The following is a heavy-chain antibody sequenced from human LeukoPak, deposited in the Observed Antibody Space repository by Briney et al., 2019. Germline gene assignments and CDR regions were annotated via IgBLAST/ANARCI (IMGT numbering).Heavy chain of an antibody. D-gene: IGHD3-10*01. CDR2: IYHSGST. CDR3: ARVLGSGSYYSYYYYGMDV. CDR1: GYSISSGYY. Sequence: SETLSLTCTVSGYSISSGYYWGWIRQPPGKGLEWIGSIYHSGSTYYNPSLKSRVTISVDTSKNQFSLKLSSVTAADTAVYYCARVLGSGSYYSYYYYGMDVWGQGTTVTVSS. V-gene: IGHV4-38-2*02. J-gene: IGHJ6*02.